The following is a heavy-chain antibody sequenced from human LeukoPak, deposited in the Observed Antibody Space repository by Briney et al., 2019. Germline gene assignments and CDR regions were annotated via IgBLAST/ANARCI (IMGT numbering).Heavy chain of an antibody. CDR1: GGSISSYY. J-gene: IGHJ4*02. V-gene: IGHV4-59*01. CDR3: ARSPEMATINFDY. D-gene: IGHD5-24*01. Sequence: SETLSLTCTVPGGSISSYYWSWIRQPPGKGLEWIGYIYYSGSTNYNPSLKSRVTISVDTSKNQFSLKLSSVTAADTAVYYCARSPEMATINFDYWGQGTLVTVSS. CDR2: IYYSGST.